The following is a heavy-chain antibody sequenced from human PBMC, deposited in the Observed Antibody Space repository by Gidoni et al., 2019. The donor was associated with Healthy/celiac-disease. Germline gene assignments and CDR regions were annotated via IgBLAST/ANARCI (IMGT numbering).Heavy chain of an antibody. CDR3: ARQRRGTVTLFDY. J-gene: IGHJ4*02. D-gene: IGHD4-17*01. CDR1: GGSFSGYY. CDR2: INHSGST. V-gene: IGHV4-34*01. Sequence: QVQLQQWGAGLLKPSETLSLTCAVYGGSFSGYYWSWIRQPPGKGLEWIGEINHSGSTNYNPSLKSRVTISVDTSKNQFSLKLSSVTAADTAVYYCARQRRGTVTLFDYWGQGTLATVSS.